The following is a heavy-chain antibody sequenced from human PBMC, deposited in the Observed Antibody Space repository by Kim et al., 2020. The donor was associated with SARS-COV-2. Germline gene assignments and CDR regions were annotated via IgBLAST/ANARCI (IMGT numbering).Heavy chain of an antibody. J-gene: IGHJ4*02. CDR2: IRSKAYGGTT. V-gene: IGHV3-49*03. CDR3: TRDGESIWSGYYA. CDR1: GFTFGDYA. Sequence: GGSLRLSCTASGFTFGDYAMSWFRQAPGKGLEWVGFIRSKAYGGTTEYAASVKGRFTISRDDSKSIAYLQMNSLKTEDTAVYYCTRDGESIWSGYYAWGQGTLVTVSS. D-gene: IGHD3-3*01.